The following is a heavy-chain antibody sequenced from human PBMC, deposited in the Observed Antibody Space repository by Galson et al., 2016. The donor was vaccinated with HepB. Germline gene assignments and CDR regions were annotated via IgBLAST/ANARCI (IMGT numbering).Heavy chain of an antibody. V-gene: IGHV3-11*01. CDR1: GFTFSDYY. J-gene: IGHJ4*02. Sequence: SLRLSCAASGFTFSDYYMSWIRQAPGKGLEWVSYIISSGSTIYYADSVRGRFTISRDNAQNSLSLQMNSLRAEDTAVYYCARVRSGTYDYWGQGTLVTVSS. CDR2: IISSGSTI. CDR3: ARVRSGTYDY. D-gene: IGHD1-26*01.